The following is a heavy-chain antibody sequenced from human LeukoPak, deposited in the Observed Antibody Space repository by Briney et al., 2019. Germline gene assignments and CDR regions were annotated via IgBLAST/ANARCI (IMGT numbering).Heavy chain of an antibody. Sequence: PGGSLRLSCAASGFTFSSYGMHWVRQAPGKGLEWVSSISSSSSYIYYADSVKGRFTISRDNAKNSLYLQMNSLRAEDTAVYYCARDSIAVDAPWGQGTLVTVSS. CDR1: GFTFSSYG. CDR3: ARDSIAVDAP. V-gene: IGHV3-21*01. D-gene: IGHD6-19*01. CDR2: ISSSSSYI. J-gene: IGHJ5*02.